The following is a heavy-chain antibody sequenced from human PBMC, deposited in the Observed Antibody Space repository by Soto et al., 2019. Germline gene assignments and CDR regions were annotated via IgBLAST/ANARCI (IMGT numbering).Heavy chain of an antibody. J-gene: IGHJ6*02. CDR2: IIPIFGTA. CDR1: GGTFSSYA. D-gene: IGHD2-2*01. V-gene: IGHV1-69*13. CDR3: ARARGHCSSTSCRTYYYYYGMDV. Sequence: SVKVSCKASGGTFSSYAISWVRPAPGQGLEWMGGIIPIFGTANYAQKFQGRVTITADESTSTAYMELSSLRSEDTAVYYCARARGHCSSTSCRTYYYYYGMDVWGQGTTVTVSS.